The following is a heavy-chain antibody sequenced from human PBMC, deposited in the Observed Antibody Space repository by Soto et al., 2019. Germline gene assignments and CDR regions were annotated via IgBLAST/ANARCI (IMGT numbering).Heavy chain of an antibody. CDR3: ARPLQLAVSGFDP. D-gene: IGHD3-3*02. CDR2: IHYRANS. Sequence: SETLSRTCAVSGESISSSSYYWAWIRQPPGKGLEWIGSIHYRANSYYSPSLKSRITISVDTSKNQISLRLSSVTAADTAVYYCARPLQLAVSGFDPWGQGTLVTVSS. V-gene: IGHV4-39*01. CDR1: GESISSSSYY. J-gene: IGHJ5*02.